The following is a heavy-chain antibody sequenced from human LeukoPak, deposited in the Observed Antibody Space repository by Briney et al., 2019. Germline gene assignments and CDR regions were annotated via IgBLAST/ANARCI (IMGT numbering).Heavy chain of an antibody. D-gene: IGHD5-12*01. Sequence: GALRLSCAASGFTFSSYAMSWVRQAPGKGLEWVPAISGSGGSTYYADSVKGRFTISRDNSKNTLYLQMNSLRAEDTAVYYCAKAGGYSGYDGLNYWGQGTLVTVSS. CDR2: ISGSGGST. CDR1: GFTFSSYA. CDR3: AKAGGYSGYDGLNY. J-gene: IGHJ4*02. V-gene: IGHV3-23*01.